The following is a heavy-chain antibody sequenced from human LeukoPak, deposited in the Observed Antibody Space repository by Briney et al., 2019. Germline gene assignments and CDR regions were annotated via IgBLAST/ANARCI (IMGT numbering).Heavy chain of an antibody. CDR1: GGSFSGYY. V-gene: IGHV4-34*01. CDR3: ARHSTFFGVVIIKGRVRGPFDY. D-gene: IGHD3-3*01. Sequence: SETLSLTCAVYGGSFSGYYWSWIRQPPGKGLEWIGEINHSGSTNYNPSLKSRVTISVDTSKNQSSLKLSSVTAADTAVYYCARHSTFFGVVIIKGRVRGPFDYWGQGTLVTVSS. J-gene: IGHJ4*02. CDR2: INHSGST.